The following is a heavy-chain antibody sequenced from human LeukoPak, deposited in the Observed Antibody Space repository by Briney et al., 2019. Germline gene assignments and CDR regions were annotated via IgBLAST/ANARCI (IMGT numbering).Heavy chain of an antibody. CDR1: GSTFSSYG. CDR3: ARAAAVCSSTSCYGHY. Sequence: GGSLRLSCAASGSTFSSYGMHWVRQAPGKGLEWVSAISGNGRDTYYTDSVKGRFTISRDNSKNTLYLQMNSLRAEDTAIYYCARAAAVCSSTSCYGHYWGQGTLVTVSS. V-gene: IGHV3-23*01. J-gene: IGHJ4*02. CDR2: ISGNGRDT. D-gene: IGHD2-2*01.